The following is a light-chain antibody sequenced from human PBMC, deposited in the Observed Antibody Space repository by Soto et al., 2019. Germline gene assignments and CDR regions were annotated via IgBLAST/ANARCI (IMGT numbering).Light chain of an antibody. Sequence: EFVLTQSPGTLSLSPGERATLSCWASQSVTNSYLAWYQQKPGQAPRLLIYGASSRATGIPDRFSGSGSGTDFTLTISRLEPEDFAVYYCQQYVSSPRTFGQGTKVDIK. V-gene: IGKV3-20*01. CDR1: QSVTNSY. CDR3: QQYVSSPRT. J-gene: IGKJ1*01. CDR2: GAS.